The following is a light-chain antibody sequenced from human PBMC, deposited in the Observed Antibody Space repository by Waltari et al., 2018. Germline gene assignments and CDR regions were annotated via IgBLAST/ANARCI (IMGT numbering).Light chain of an antibody. Sequence: EIVMTPSPGSLAVSLGQRANSNCQPSESLLYSSNNKNHLAWYQQKPGQSPKLLLYWASTRKSGVPDRFSGSGSETDFTLTVTSLQAEDVAVYYCQQYYSTPLTFGGGTKVEIK. V-gene: IGKV4-1*01. J-gene: IGKJ4*01. CDR1: ESLLYSSNNKNH. CDR2: WAS. CDR3: QQYYSTPLT.